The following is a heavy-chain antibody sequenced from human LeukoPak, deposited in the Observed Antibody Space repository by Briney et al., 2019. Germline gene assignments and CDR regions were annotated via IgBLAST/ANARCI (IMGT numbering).Heavy chain of an antibody. Sequence: GGSLRLSCAASGFTFDDYAMHWVRQAPGKGLGWVSGISWNSGSIHYADSVKGRFTISRDNAKNSLYLEMRSLRPEDTALYYCAKDIGSSSWYLGNWGQGTLVTVSS. J-gene: IGHJ4*02. CDR3: AKDIGSSSWYLGN. V-gene: IGHV3-9*01. D-gene: IGHD6-13*01. CDR2: ISWNSGSI. CDR1: GFTFDDYA.